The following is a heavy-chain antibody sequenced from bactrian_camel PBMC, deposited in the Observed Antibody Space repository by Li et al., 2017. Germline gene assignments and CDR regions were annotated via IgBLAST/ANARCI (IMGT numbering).Heavy chain of an antibody. V-gene: IGHV3S63*01. CDR1: GWSVSEYV. Sequence: HVQLVESGGGSVEEGGSLKLSCAASGWSVSEYVMGWFRQAPGKGREGVASIGADNSTLVADSVKGRFSISQDSARITAYLQMASLKPEDTAVYYCVPVALEERDGPVSCARWSQGTQVTVSS. D-gene: IGHD1*01. J-gene: IGHJ4*01. CDR2: IGADNST.